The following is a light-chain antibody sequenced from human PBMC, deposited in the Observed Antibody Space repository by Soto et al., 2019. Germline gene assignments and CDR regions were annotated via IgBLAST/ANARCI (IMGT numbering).Light chain of an antibody. Sequence: DIQMTQSPSTLSASVGDRVTITCRASQSVRNWLAWYQQKPGKAPKLLIYDSSSLESGVPSRFSGRGFGTEFTLSSSSLQPDDVATYYCQQFNTYAYTGGQGTRVEIK. CDR1: QSVRNW. CDR3: QQFNTYAYT. CDR2: DSS. J-gene: IGKJ2*01. V-gene: IGKV1-5*01.